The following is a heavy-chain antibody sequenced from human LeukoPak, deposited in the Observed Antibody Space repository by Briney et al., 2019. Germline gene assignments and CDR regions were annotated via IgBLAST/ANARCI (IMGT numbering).Heavy chain of an antibody. CDR3: ARHSVGLSTFDP. CDR2: VYHTGTT. Sequence: PSETLSLTCTVSGGSISRSSYYWGWIRQPPGKGLAWIGSVYHTGTTYYSPSLKSRVTISADTSKNQFSLKLTSVTAADTAVYYCARHSVGLSTFDPWGQGTLATVSS. CDR1: GGSISRSSYY. V-gene: IGHV4-39*01. D-gene: IGHD2/OR15-2a*01. J-gene: IGHJ5*02.